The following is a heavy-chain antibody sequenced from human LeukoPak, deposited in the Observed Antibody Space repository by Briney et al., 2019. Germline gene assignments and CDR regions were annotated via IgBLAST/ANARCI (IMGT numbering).Heavy chain of an antibody. CDR2: ISGSGGAGT. D-gene: IGHD1-26*01. Sequence: GGSLRLSCAASGFTFSSYAMSWVRQPPGKGLEWVSTISGSGGAGTYYADSVKGRFTISRDNSKNTLYLPMNSLRAEDTAVYYCVKDRGGSPFYGMDVWGQGTTVTVSS. J-gene: IGHJ6*02. V-gene: IGHV3-23*01. CDR3: VKDRGGSPFYGMDV. CDR1: GFTFSSYA.